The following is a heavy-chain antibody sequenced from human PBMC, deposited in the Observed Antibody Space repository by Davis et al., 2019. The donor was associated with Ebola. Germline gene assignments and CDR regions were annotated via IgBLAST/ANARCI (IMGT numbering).Heavy chain of an antibody. D-gene: IGHD4-11*01. CDR3: ARIKGLHRWNYFDY. Sequence: SETLSLTCSVSGASISSYYWSWIRQPPGKGLEWIGEINHSGSTNYNPSLKSRVTISVDTSKNQFSLKLSSVTAADTAVYYCARIKGLHRWNYFDYWGQGTLVSVSS. J-gene: IGHJ4*02. V-gene: IGHV4-34*01. CDR1: GASISSYY. CDR2: INHSGST.